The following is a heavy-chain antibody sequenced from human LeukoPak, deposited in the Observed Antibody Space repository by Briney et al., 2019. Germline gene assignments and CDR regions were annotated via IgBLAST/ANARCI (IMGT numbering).Heavy chain of an antibody. CDR3: ARDLNYDSSCYYFDY. D-gene: IGHD3-22*01. Sequence: GASVKVPCKASGYTFTVYFMHWVRQAPGQGLGWMGWINPNSGGTNYAQKFQGRVTMTRDTSISTAYMELSRLRSDDTAVNYCARDLNYDSSCYYFDYWGQGTLVTVSS. V-gene: IGHV1-2*02. CDR1: GYTFTVYF. CDR2: INPNSGGT. J-gene: IGHJ4*02.